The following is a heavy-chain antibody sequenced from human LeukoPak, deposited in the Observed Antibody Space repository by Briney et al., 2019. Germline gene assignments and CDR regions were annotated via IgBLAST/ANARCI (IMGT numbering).Heavy chain of an antibody. D-gene: IGHD2-21*02. Sequence: GGSLRLSCAASGFTFSSDSMNWVRQAPGKGLEWVSYISGDSSTTHYTDPVKGRFPISRDRVKNSLYLQMNSVRDEDTAVYYCARLTYCGGDCPRAFDHWGQGTLVTVSS. CDR3: ARLTYCGGDCPRAFDH. CDR1: GFTFSSDS. J-gene: IGHJ4*02. V-gene: IGHV3-48*02. CDR2: ISGDSSTT.